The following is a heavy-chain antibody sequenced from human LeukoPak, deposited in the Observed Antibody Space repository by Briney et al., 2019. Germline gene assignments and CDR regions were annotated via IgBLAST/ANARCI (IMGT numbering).Heavy chain of an antibody. D-gene: IGHD2-15*01. J-gene: IGHJ4*02. CDR2: IYPGDSDT. CDR1: GYSFTSYW. Sequence: GESLKISCKGSGYSFTSYWIGWVRQMPGKGLEWMGIIYPGDSDTRYSPSFQGQVTISADKSISTGYLQWSSLKASDTAMYYCARQYCSGGSCYLDFDYWGQGTLVTVSS. V-gene: IGHV5-51*01. CDR3: ARQYCSGGSCYLDFDY.